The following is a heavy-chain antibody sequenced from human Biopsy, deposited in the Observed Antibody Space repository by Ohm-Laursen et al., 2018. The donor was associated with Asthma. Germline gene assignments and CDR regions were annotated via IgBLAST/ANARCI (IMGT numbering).Heavy chain of an antibody. J-gene: IGHJ4*02. V-gene: IGHV3-30-3*01. D-gene: IGHD3-9*01. CDR1: GFTFSSYA. CDR3: AKDRDYDILTGPPGFDY. CDR2: ISYDGSNK. Sequence: SLRLSCAASGFTFSSYAMHWVRQAPGKGLEWVAVISYDGSNKYYADSVKGRFTISRDNAKNSLYLQMNSLRAEDTAVYYCAKDRDYDILTGPPGFDYWGQGTLVTVSS.